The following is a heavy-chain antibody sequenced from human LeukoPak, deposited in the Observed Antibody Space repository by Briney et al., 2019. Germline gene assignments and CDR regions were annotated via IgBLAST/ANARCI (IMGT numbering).Heavy chain of an antibody. Sequence: GASVKVSCKASGYTFTGYYMHWVRQAPGQGLEWMGWINPNSGDTKYAQKFQGRVTMTRDTSISTAYMELSSLRSDDTAVYYCARYSGDYHIYYFDYWGRGTLVTVSS. CDR2: INPNSGDT. J-gene: IGHJ4*02. CDR3: ARYSGDYHIYYFDY. D-gene: IGHD1-26*01. V-gene: IGHV1-2*02. CDR1: GYTFTGYY.